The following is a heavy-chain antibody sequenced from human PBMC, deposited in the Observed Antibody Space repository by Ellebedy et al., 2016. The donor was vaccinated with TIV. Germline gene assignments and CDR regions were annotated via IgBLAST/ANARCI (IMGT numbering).Heavy chain of an antibody. CDR2: IGQDGTQT. CDR3: VRDTSPGDKRIGWYDVLDF. D-gene: IGHD2-15*01. Sequence: GESLKISCAASGFMFSHYWMTWVRQAPGKGLEWVANIGQDGTQTNYVDSVRGRFTVSGDNTRNSLYLQMISLRGDDTAVYYCVRDTSPGDKRIGWYDVLDFWGQGTLVTVSA. J-gene: IGHJ3*01. CDR1: GFMFSHYW. V-gene: IGHV3-7*03.